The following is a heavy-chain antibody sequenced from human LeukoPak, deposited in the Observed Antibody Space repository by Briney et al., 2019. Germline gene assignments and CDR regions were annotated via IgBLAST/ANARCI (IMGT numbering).Heavy chain of an antibody. V-gene: IGHV1-18*01. Sequence: GGSLRLSCAASGFTFSSYAISWVRQAPGQGLEWMGWISAYNGNTNYAQKLEGRVTMTTDTSTSTAYMELRSLRSDDTAVYYCARDPERNWFDPWGQGTLVTVSS. CDR3: ARDPERNWFDP. CDR2: ISAYNGNT. J-gene: IGHJ5*02. D-gene: IGHD1-14*01. CDR1: GFTFSSYA.